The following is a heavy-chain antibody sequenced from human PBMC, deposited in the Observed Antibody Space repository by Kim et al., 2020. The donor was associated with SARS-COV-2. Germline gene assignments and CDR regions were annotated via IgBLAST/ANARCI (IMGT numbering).Heavy chain of an antibody. Sequence: SVKVSCKASGGTFSSYAISWVRQAPGQGLEWMGGIIPIFGTANYAQKFQGRVTITADESTSTAYMELSSLRSEDTAVYYCARDGGMTTVTTRYFDYWGQGTLVTVSS. V-gene: IGHV1-69*13. CDR3: ARDGGMTTVTTRYFDY. J-gene: IGHJ4*02. CDR1: GGTFSSYA. CDR2: IIPIFGTA. D-gene: IGHD4-17*01.